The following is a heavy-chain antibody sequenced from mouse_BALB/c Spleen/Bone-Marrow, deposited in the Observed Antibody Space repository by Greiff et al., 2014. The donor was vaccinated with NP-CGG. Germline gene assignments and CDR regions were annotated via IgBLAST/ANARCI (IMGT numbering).Heavy chain of an antibody. V-gene: IGHV2-6-2*01. CDR1: GFSLTLYG. J-gene: IGHJ4*01. Sequence: QVQLKDSGPDLVAPSQSLSITCTVSGFSLTLYGVHWVRQSPGKGLEWLVVIWSDGTTTYNSALKSRLSISKDNSKSQVFLKLNSLQTDDTAMYHCARHERGHPYAMDYWGQGTSVTVSS. CDR2: IWSDGTT. CDR3: ARHERGHPYAMDY.